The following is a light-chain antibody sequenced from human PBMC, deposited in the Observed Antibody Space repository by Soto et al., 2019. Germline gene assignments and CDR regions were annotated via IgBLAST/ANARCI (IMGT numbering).Light chain of an antibody. J-gene: IGLJ2*01. CDR3: SSYAGSNTVV. V-gene: IGLV2-8*01. Sequence: QSALTQPPSASGSPGQSVTISCTGTSSDVGGYNFVSWYQQHPGKAPKLIIYEVTKRPSGVPDRFSGSKSGNTASLTVSGLQVEDEADYYCSSYAGSNTVVFGGGTKLTVL. CDR1: SSDVGGYNF. CDR2: EVT.